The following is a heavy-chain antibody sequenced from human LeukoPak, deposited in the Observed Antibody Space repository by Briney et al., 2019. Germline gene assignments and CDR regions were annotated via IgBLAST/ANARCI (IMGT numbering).Heavy chain of an antibody. CDR3: AREGGADYGGLNWFDS. CDR2: IYYSGST. Sequence: PSETLSLTCTVSGGSISSYYWSWIRQPPGKGLEWIGYIYYSGSTNYNPSLKSRVTISVDTSKNQFSLKLSSVTAADAAVYYCAREGGADYGGLNWFDSWGQGTLVTVSS. CDR1: GGSISSYY. D-gene: IGHD4-17*01. J-gene: IGHJ5*01. V-gene: IGHV4-59*01.